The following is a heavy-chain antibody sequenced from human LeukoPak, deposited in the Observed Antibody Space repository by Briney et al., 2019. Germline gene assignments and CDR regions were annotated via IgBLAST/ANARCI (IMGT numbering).Heavy chain of an antibody. CDR3: ARDGVASDAFDI. J-gene: IGHJ3*02. Sequence: PSETLSLTCTVSGGSISSYYWSWIRQPPGKGLEWIGYIYYSGSTNYNPSLKSRVTISVDTSKNQFSLKLSSVTAADTAVYYCARDGVASDAFDIWGQGTMVTVSS. D-gene: IGHD2-15*01. V-gene: IGHV4-59*01. CDR2: IYYSGST. CDR1: GGSISSYY.